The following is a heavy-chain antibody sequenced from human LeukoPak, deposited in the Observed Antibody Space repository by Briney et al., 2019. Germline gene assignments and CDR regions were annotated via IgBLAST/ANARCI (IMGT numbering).Heavy chain of an antibody. CDR2: IYYSGNT. CDR3: ARGVYIAAAQYGY. J-gene: IGHJ4*02. Sequence: SETLSLTCTVSGGSISSNYWIWIRQPPGKGLEWIGYIYYSGNTNYNPSLKSRVTISVDTSKNQFSLKLSSVTAADTAVYYCARGVYIAAAQYGYWGQGTLVTVSS. CDR1: GGSISSNY. V-gene: IGHV4-59*12. D-gene: IGHD6-13*01.